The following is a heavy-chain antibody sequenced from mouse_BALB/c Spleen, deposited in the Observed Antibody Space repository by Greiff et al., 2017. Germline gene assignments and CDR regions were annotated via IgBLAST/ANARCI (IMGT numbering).Heavy chain of an antibody. J-gene: IGHJ3*01. CDR1: GFTFTDYY. CDR2: IRNKANGYTT. V-gene: IGHV7-3*02. Sequence: EVQGVESGGGLVQPGGSLRLSCATSGFTFTDYYMSWVRQPPGKALEWLGFIRNKANGYTTEYSASVKGRFTISRDNSQSILYLQMNTLRAEDSATYYCARDRRDYGHEFAYGGQGTLVTVSA. D-gene: IGHD1-1*01. CDR3: ARDRRDYGHEFAY.